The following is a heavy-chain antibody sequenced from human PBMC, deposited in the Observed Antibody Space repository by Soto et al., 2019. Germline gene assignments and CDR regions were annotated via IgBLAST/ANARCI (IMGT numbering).Heavy chain of an antibody. J-gene: IGHJ4*02. CDR1: GFTFSSYA. CDR2: VSTSGVT. CDR3: VKNYQFDS. D-gene: IGHD2-2*01. V-gene: IGHV3-23*01. Sequence: EVQLLESGGGLAQPGGSLRLSCAASGFTFSSYAMSLVRQAPGKGLDWVSSVSTSGVTYYADSVKGRFTSSRDNSKNTLYLQLNSLRVEDTAVYYCVKNYQFDSWGQGTRVTVSS.